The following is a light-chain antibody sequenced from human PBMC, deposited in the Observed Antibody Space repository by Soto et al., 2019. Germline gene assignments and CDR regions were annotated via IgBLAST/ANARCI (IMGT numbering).Light chain of an antibody. CDR1: SSDVGGYNY. Sequence: QSVLTQPASVSGSPGQSITISCTGTSSDVGGYNYVSWYQHHPGKAPKLIIYDVTNRPSGVSNPFSGSKSGNTASLAISGLQPEDEADYYCSSSTTYNLRQIVFVPGTKVTVL. CDR3: SSSTTYNLRQIV. J-gene: IGLJ1*01. CDR2: DVT. V-gene: IGLV2-14*03.